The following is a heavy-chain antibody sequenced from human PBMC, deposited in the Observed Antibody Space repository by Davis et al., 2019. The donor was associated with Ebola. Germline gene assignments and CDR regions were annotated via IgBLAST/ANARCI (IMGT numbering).Heavy chain of an antibody. CDR3: AHMVNLGLSYYDIMTGDPLWWFDP. D-gene: IGHD3-9*01. J-gene: IGHJ5*02. Sequence: SGPTLVKPTQTLTLTCTFSGFSLSTSGAGVGWIRQPPGKALEWLALIYGNDDKLYRSSLKSRLTISKDTSKNQVVLTMTNMDPVDTATYYCAHMVNLGLSYYDIMTGDPLWWFDPWGQGTLVIVSS. CDR2: IYGNDDK. CDR1: GFSLSTSGAG. V-gene: IGHV2-5*01.